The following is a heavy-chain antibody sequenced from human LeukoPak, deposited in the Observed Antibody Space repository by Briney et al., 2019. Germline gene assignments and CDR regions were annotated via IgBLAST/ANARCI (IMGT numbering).Heavy chain of an antibody. CDR2: ISVSGGTT. Sequence: GGSLRLSCAASGFTFSTLDMTWVRQAPGKGLEWVSGISVSGGTTYYADSVKGRFSISRDNSKNTMYLQMNSLRAEDTAVYYCAKVLPSTSSPDPWGQGTLVTPSS. CDR1: GFTFSTLD. D-gene: IGHD6-6*01. CDR3: AKVLPSTSSPDP. V-gene: IGHV3-23*01. J-gene: IGHJ5*02.